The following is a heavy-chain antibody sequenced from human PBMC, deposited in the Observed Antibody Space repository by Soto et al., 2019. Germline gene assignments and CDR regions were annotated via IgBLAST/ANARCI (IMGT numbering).Heavy chain of an antibody. CDR3: ARANYYGSPGDFDY. J-gene: IGHJ4*02. CDR1: GFTFSSYS. CDR2: ISSSSSTI. Sequence: PGGSLRLSCAASGFTFSSYSMNWVRQAPGKGLEWVSYISSSSSTIYYADSVEGRFTIPRDNAKNSLYLQMNSLRAEDTAVYYCARANYYGSPGDFDYWGQGTLVTVSS. V-gene: IGHV3-48*01. D-gene: IGHD3-10*01.